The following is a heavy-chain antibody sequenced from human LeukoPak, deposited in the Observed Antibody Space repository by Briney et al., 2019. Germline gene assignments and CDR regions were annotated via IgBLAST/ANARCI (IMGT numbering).Heavy chain of an antibody. Sequence: PSETLSLTCTVSGGSISSYYWSWIRQPPGKGLEWIGYIYYSGSTNYNPSLKGRVTISVDTSKNQFSLKLSSVTAADTAVYCCARMDIVVVPAAYNWFDPWGQGTLVTVSS. CDR3: ARMDIVVVPAAYNWFDP. CDR1: GGSISSYY. J-gene: IGHJ5*02. CDR2: IYYSGST. V-gene: IGHV4-59*08. D-gene: IGHD2-2*03.